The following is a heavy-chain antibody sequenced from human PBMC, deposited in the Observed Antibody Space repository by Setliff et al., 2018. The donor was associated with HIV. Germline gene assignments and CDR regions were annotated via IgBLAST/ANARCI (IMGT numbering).Heavy chain of an antibody. CDR1: GGSISSGNYY. V-gene: IGHV4-61*09. J-gene: IGHJ3*02. Sequence: SETLSLTCSVSGGSISSGNYYWSWIRQSAGKGLEWIGHIYANGSTNYNPSLKSRVTISVDRSKNHFSLRLSSVAAADTAAYYCAKTSVGATGLYAFDIWGQGTMVTVSS. CDR2: IYANGST. CDR3: AKTSVGATGLYAFDI. D-gene: IGHD1-26*01.